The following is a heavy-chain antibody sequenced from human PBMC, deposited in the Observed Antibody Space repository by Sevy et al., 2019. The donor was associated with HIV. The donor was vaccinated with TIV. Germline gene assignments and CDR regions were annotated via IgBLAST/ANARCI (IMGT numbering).Heavy chain of an antibody. CDR3: ARHPPSSSWYGFDP. V-gene: IGHV4-39*01. Sequence: SETLSLTCTVSGGSISSSSYYWGWIRQPPGKGLEWIGSIYYSGSTYYNPSLKSRVTISVDTSKNQFSLKLSSVTAADTAVDYCARHPPSSSWYGFDPWGQGTLVTVSS. D-gene: IGHD6-13*01. CDR2: IYYSGST. J-gene: IGHJ5*02. CDR1: GGSISSSSYY.